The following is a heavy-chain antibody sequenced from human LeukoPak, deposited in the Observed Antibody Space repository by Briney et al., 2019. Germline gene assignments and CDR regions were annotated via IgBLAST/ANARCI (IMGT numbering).Heavy chain of an antibody. CDR3: ARGSPYDYIWGSYRPHFFDY. J-gene: IGHJ4*02. Sequence: SETLSLTCAVYGGSFSGYYWSWIRQPPGKGLEWIGYIYYSGSTNYNPSLKSRVTMSVDTSKKQFSLKLSSVTAADTAVCYCARGSPYDYIWGSYRPHFFDYWGQGTLVTVSS. CDR2: IYYSGST. V-gene: IGHV4-59*01. D-gene: IGHD3-16*02. CDR1: GGSFSGYY.